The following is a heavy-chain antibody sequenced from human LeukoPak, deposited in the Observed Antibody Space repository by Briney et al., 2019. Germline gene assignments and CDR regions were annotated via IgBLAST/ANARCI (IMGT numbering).Heavy chain of an antibody. Sequence: PGRSVRLSCEASGFTFSSYGMHWVRQAPGKGLEWVAVMSYDGSNKYYADSVKGRFTISRDNSRNTLYLQMNSLRTEDTAVYYWAKEGPPLGSTWSNYFAFWGRGTLVPSPQ. D-gene: IGHD3-16*01. J-gene: IGHJ4*02. CDR2: MSYDGSNK. CDR3: AKEGPPLGSTWSNYFAF. V-gene: IGHV3-30*18. CDR1: GFTFSSYG.